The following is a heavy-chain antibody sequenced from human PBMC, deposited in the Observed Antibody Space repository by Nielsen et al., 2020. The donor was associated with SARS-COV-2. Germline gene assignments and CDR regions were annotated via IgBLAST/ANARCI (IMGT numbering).Heavy chain of an antibody. Sequence: GESLKTPCQGSGYTLTSYWIGWVRQMPGKGLEWMGVIYPRDSDTRYNPSFQGQVTISADKSISTVYLQWSGLKASDSAMYYCARNTYGGSTDYWGQGTLVTVSS. D-gene: IGHD4-23*01. CDR2: IYPRDSDT. V-gene: IGHV5-51*01. CDR1: GYTLTSYW. J-gene: IGHJ4*02. CDR3: ARNTYGGSTDY.